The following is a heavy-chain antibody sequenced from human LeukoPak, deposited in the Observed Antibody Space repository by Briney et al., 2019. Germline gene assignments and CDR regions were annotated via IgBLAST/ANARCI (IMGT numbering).Heavy chain of an antibody. CDR3: ARGKSNLYYYGMDV. D-gene: IGHD1-14*01. CDR1: GGSFSGYY. Sequence: PSETLSLTCAVYGGSFSGYYWSWIRQPPGKGLEWIGEINHSGSTNYNPSLKSRVTISVDTSKNQFSLKLSSVTAADTAVYYCARGKSNLYYYGMDVWGQGTTVTVSS. J-gene: IGHJ6*02. CDR2: INHSGST. V-gene: IGHV4-34*01.